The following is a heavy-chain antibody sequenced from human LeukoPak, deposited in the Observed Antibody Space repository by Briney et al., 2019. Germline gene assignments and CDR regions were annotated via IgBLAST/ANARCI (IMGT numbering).Heavy chain of an antibody. Sequence: SETLSLTCNVSGYSISSTFYGAWIRQPPGKGLEWTATISHSATTYYTPSLKSRLTMSVDTSKNQFSLKLSSVTVADTAVNYCARVNTPVATFDYWGQGTLVTVSS. D-gene: IGHD2-15*01. CDR2: ISHSATT. CDR1: GYSISSTFY. CDR3: ARVNTPVATFDY. V-gene: IGHV4-38-2*02. J-gene: IGHJ4*02.